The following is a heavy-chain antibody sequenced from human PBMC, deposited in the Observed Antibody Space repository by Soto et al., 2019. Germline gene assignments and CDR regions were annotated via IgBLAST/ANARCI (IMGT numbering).Heavy chain of an antibody. CDR2: IYYSGST. V-gene: IGHV4-30-4*01. Sequence: SETLSLTCTVSGGSISSCDYYWSWIRQPPVKGLEWIGYIYYSGSTYYNPSLKSRVTISVDTSKNQFSLKLSSVTAADTAVYYCARGENWNFSLYWGQGTLVTVSS. J-gene: IGHJ4*02. CDR1: GGSISSCDYY. D-gene: IGHD1-7*01. CDR3: ARGENWNFSLY.